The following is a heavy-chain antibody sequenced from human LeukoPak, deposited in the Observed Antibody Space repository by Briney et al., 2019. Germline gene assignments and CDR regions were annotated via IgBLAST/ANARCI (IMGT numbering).Heavy chain of an antibody. CDR1: GFTFSIYS. CDR3: ARDSGGYSSPYPYY. D-gene: IGHD5-18*01. Sequence: PGGSLRLSCAASGFTFSIYSMIWVRQAPGKGLEWVSSISSSSTYIYYSDSMKGRFTISRDNAKNSLYLQMNSLRAEDTAVYYCARDSGGYSSPYPYYWGQGTLVTVSS. V-gene: IGHV3-21*01. CDR2: ISSSSTYI. J-gene: IGHJ4*02.